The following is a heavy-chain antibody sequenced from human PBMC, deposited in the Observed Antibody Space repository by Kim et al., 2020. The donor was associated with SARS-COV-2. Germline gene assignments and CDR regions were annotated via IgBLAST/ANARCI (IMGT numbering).Heavy chain of an antibody. CDR2: IYWDNDN. V-gene: IGHV2-5*02. CDR1: GFSLSTYGVS. Sequence: SGPTLVKPTQTLTVTCTFSGFSLSTYGVSVGWIRRAPGKALEWLAVIYWDNDNRLSPFLETRLTITKDTSKNQVVLTMTNMDVADTATYFCAHSPSYSWFDAWGQGILVTVSS. CDR3: AHSPSYSWFDA. J-gene: IGHJ5*02.